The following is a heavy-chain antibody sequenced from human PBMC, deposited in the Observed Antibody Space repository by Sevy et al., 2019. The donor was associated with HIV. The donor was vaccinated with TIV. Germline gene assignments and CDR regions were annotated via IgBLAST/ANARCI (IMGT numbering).Heavy chain of an antibody. Sequence: GGSLRLSCAASGFTFSTYWMTWVHQAPGKGLEWVANIKQDGTDKYYVDSVKGRFTVSRDNAKNSLHLQMDNLRAEDTAVYYCARALADWGSFHYSSWGRGTLVTVSS. CDR2: IKQDGTDK. CDR3: ARALADWGSFHYSS. CDR1: GFTFSTYW. V-gene: IGHV3-7*01. D-gene: IGHD3-16*02. J-gene: IGHJ4*02.